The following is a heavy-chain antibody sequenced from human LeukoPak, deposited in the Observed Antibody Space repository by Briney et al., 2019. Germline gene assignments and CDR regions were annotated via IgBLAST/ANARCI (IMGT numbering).Heavy chain of an antibody. CDR1: GGSISSYY. D-gene: IGHD1-1*01. Sequence: PSETLSLTCTVSGGSISSYYWSWIRQPPGKGLEWIGYIYYSGTTNYNPSLKSRVTISVDTSKNQFSLKLSFVTAADTAVYFCARYWSRFDYWGQGTLVTVSS. V-gene: IGHV4-59*08. CDR2: IYYSGTT. J-gene: IGHJ4*02. CDR3: ARYWSRFDY.